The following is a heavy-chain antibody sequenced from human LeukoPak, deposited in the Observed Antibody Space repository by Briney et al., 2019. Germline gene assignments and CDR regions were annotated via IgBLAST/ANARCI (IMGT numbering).Heavy chain of an antibody. CDR1: GGSISSSSYY. J-gene: IGHJ4*02. V-gene: IGHV4-30-4*08. CDR3: ARDLDGSGSYGYY. D-gene: IGHD3-10*01. Sequence: SETPSLTCTVSGGSISSSSYYWGWIRQPPGKGLEWIGYIYYSESTYYNPSLKSRVTISVDTSKNQFSLKLSSVTAADTAVYYCARDLDGSGSYGYYWGQGTLVTVSS. CDR2: IYYSEST.